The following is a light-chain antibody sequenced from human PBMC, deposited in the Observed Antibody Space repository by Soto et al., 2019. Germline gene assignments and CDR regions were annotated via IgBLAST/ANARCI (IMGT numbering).Light chain of an antibody. J-gene: IGKJ4*01. CDR3: QQFGSSLT. CDR2: GAS. V-gene: IGKV3-20*01. CDR1: QRISGY. Sequence: EIVLTQSPATLSLSPGERATLSCRASQRISGYLAWYQQKPGQAPRLLMYGASSRATGIPDRFRGSGSGTDFTLTISRLEPEDFAVYYCQQFGSSLTFGGGTKVDIK.